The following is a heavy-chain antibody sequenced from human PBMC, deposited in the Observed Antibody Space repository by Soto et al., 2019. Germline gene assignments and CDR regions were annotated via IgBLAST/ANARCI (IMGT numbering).Heavy chain of an antibody. V-gene: IGHV4-34*01. CDR1: GGSFSGYY. J-gene: IGHJ6*02. Sequence: QVQLQQWGAGLLKPSETLSLTCAVYGGSFSGYYWSWIRQPPGKGLEWIGEINHSGSTNYNPSLKSRVTISVDRCKNQFALKLSSVTAADAAVYYWARVTGRYYYGMDVWGQGTTVTVSS. CDR3: ARVTGRYYYGMDV. CDR2: INHSGST.